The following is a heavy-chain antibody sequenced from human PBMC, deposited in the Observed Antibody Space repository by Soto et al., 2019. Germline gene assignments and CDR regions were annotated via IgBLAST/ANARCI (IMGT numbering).Heavy chain of an antibody. CDR1: GFTFSSYG. J-gene: IGHJ4*02. V-gene: IGHV3-30*18. Sequence: PGGSLRLSCAASGFTFSSYGMHWFRQAPGKGLEWVAVISYDGSNKYYADSVKGRFTISRDNSKNTLYLQMNSLRAEDTAVYYCAKAHCSSTSCYYFDYWGQGTLVTVSS. CDR3: AKAHCSSTSCYYFDY. D-gene: IGHD2-2*01. CDR2: ISYDGSNK.